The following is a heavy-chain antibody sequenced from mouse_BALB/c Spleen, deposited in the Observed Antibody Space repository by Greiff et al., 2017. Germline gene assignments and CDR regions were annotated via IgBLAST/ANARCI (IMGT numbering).Heavy chain of an antibody. CDR1: GYSFTSYY. D-gene: IGHD2-14*01. CDR3: ARRGYDKYFDV. J-gene: IGHJ1*01. Sequence: QVQLQQSGPELVKPGASVKISCKASGYSFTSYYIHWVKQRPGQGLEWIGWIFPGSGNTKYNEKFKGKATLTADTSSSTAYMQLSSLTSEDSAVYFCARRGYDKYFDVWGAGTTVTVSS. CDR2: IFPGSGNT. V-gene: IGHV1-66*01.